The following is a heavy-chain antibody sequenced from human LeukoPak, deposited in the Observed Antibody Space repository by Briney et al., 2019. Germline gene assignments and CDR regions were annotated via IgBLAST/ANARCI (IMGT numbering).Heavy chain of an antibody. CDR3: AKGVISDY. CDR1: GFTFSSYA. CDR2: IRGSGGST. J-gene: IGHJ4*02. Sequence: GGSLRLSCAASGFTFSSYAMSCVRQAPGKGLEWVAAIRGSGGSTYHADSVKGPFTISRDNSKSTLYLQMSGLRAEDTAVYYGAKGVISDYWGQGTLVTVSS. D-gene: IGHD3-10*01. V-gene: IGHV3-23*01.